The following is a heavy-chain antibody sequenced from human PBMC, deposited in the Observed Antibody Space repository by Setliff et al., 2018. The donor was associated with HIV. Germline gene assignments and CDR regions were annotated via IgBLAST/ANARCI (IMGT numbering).Heavy chain of an antibody. CDR2: IYKSGTT. V-gene: IGHV4-59*08. CDR3: GRLSETAMAASDS. Sequence: SETLSLTCSVSGGSVNSYHWSWIRQPPGKGLEWIGYIYKSGTTNYSPSLKSRVTISAGPSKNQFSLKLTSVTAADTAVYYCGRLSETAMAASDSWGQGILVTV. J-gene: IGHJ4*02. D-gene: IGHD2-21*02. CDR1: GGSVNSYH.